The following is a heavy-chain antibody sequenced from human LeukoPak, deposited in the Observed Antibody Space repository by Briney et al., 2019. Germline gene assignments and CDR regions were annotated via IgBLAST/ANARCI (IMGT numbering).Heavy chain of an antibody. V-gene: IGHV3-48*01. J-gene: IGHJ4*02. CDR2: ISSGSNTI. CDR1: GFTFSSYN. Sequence: GGSLRLSCAASGFTFSSYNMNWVRQAPGKGLEWLSYISSGSNTIYYAGSVKGRFTISRDNAKNSLYLQMNSLRAEDTAVYYCARIVPLFDYWGQGTLVTVSS. CDR3: ARIVPLFDY. D-gene: IGHD2-2*01.